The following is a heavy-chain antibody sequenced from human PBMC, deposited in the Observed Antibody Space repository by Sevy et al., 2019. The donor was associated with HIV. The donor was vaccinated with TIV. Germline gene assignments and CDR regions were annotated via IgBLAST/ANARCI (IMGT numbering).Heavy chain of an antibody. CDR3: TSGADCSNGVCYPRGFDP. D-gene: IGHD2-8*01. J-gene: IGHJ5*02. Sequence: ASVKVSCKASGGTLTNYAISWVRQAPGQGLEWMGEIVPVFGTSHHARSFQGRVTITADESTSTAYMELRSLRSEDTAVYYCTSGADCSNGVCYPRGFDPWGQGNLVTVSS. CDR2: IVPVFGTS. V-gene: IGHV1-69*13. CDR1: GGTLTNYA.